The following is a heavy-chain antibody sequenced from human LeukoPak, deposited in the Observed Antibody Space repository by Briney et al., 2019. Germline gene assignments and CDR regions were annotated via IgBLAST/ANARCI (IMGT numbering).Heavy chain of an antibody. V-gene: IGHV3-30*18. CDR1: GFTFSSYG. CDR2: ISYDGSDK. CDR3: AKNYYYDSSGAFDY. Sequence: SLTVSCAASGFTFSSYGMHWVRRAPGKGLEWVTFISYDGSDKYYADSVKGRFTISRDNSKNTLYLQMNSLRAEDTAVYYCAKNYYYDSSGAFDYWGQGNLDTVSS. J-gene: IGHJ4*02. D-gene: IGHD3-22*01.